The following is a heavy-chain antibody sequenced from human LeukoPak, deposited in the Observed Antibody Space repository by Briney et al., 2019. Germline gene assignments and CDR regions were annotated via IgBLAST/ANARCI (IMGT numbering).Heavy chain of an antibody. V-gene: IGHV3-7*01. CDR1: EFTFSNYA. D-gene: IGHD3-22*01. CDR3: ARDYYDSSGYYNSAY. Sequence: GGSLRLSCAASEFTFSNYAMSWARQAPGKGLEWVANIKQDGSEKYYVDSVKGRFTISRDNAKNSLYLQMNSLRAEDTAVYFCARDYYDSSGYYNSAYWGQGTLVTVSS. J-gene: IGHJ4*02. CDR2: IKQDGSEK.